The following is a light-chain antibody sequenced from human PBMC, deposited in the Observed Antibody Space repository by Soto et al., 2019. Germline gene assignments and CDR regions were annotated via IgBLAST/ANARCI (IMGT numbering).Light chain of an antibody. J-gene: IGLJ3*02. V-gene: IGLV2-14*03. CDR1: NTDVGHDDF. CDR2: DVS. CDR3: GSDTSIKTWV. Sequence: QSALTQPASVSASPGQSITITCTGSNTDVGHDDFVSWYQQHPGKAPKLMIYDVSRRPSGVSDRFSGSKSGNTASLTISGLQAEDEADYYCGSDTSIKTWVFGGWTKLTVL.